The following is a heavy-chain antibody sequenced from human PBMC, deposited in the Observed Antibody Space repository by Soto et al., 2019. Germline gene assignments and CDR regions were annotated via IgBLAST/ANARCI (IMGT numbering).Heavy chain of an antibody. Sequence: QLQLQESCSELVKPSQTLSLTCAVSGGSISSGGYSWSWIQQPPGKGLEWIGYIYHSGSTYYNPSLKSRVTMSVDRSKNQFSLKLSSVTAADTAVYYCARGQVVAAQHWGQGTLVTVSS. J-gene: IGHJ4*02. CDR2: IYHSGST. D-gene: IGHD2-15*01. CDR1: GGSISSGGYS. V-gene: IGHV4-30-2*01. CDR3: ARGQVVAAQH.